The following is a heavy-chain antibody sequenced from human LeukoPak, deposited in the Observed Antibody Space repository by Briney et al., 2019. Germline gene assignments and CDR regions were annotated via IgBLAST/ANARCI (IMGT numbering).Heavy chain of an antibody. CDR3: ARVSSGWYGALDY. CDR1: GGSISSYY. V-gene: IGHV4-59*01. Sequence: KPSETLSLTCTVSGGSISSYYWSWIRQPPGKGLEWIGYIYYSGSTNYNPSLKSRVTISVDTSKNQFSLKLSSVTAADTAVYYCARVSSGWYGALDYWGQGTLVTVSS. D-gene: IGHD6-19*01. J-gene: IGHJ4*02. CDR2: IYYSGST.